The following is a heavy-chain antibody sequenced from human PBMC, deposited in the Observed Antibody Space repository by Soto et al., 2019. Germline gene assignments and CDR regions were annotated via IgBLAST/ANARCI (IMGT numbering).Heavy chain of an antibody. CDR1: GYTFTSYG. CDR3: ARATRGLAVLGWFDP. V-gene: IGHV1-18*04. D-gene: IGHD2-15*01. J-gene: IGHJ5*02. Sequence: APVKVSCKASGYTFTSYGISWVRQAPGQGLEWMGWISAYNGNTNYAQKLQGRVTMTTDTSTSTAYMEMRSLRSDDTAVYYCARATRGLAVLGWFDPWGPGTMVTV. CDR2: ISAYNGNT.